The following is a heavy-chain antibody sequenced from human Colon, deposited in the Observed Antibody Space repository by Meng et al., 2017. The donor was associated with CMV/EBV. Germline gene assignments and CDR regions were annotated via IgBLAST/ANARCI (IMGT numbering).Heavy chain of an antibody. CDR2: MSYDGNNQ. Sequence: GESLKISCAASGFSFSAYAMHWVRQAPGEGLDWVAGMSYDGNNQYYADSVKGRFTISRDNSKNTLFLQMNSLRAEDTAVYYCVKDMYGGHSKILDFWGQGTLVTVSS. CDR1: GFSFSAYA. D-gene: IGHD2-21*02. V-gene: IGHV3-30*04. CDR3: VKDMYGGHSKILDF. J-gene: IGHJ4*02.